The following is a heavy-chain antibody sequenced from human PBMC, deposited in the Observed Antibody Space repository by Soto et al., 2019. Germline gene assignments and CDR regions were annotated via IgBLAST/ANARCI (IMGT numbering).Heavy chain of an antibody. CDR2: IIPIFGTA. D-gene: IGHD4-17*01. J-gene: IGHJ6*02. Sequence: ASVKVSCKASGGTFSSYAISWVRQAPGQGLEWMGGIIPIFGTANYAQKFQGRVTITADKSTSTAYMELSSLRSEDTAVYYCARLSATVTTLNDYYYGMDVWGQGTTVTVSS. V-gene: IGHV1-69*06. CDR3: ARLSATVTTLNDYYYGMDV. CDR1: GGTFSSYA.